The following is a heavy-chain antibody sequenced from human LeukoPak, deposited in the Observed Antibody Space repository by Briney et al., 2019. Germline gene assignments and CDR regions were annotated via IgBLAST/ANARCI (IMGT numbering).Heavy chain of an antibody. CDR2: IYYSGST. V-gene: IGHV4-39*01. Sequence: PSETLSLTCTVSGGSITSSSYYWGWIRQPPGNGLEWIGSIYYSGSTYYNPSLKSRVTISVDTPKNQFSLKLSSVTAADTAVYYCARQLYYDSSPDWFDPWGQGTLVTVSS. D-gene: IGHD3-22*01. CDR1: GGSITSSSYY. J-gene: IGHJ5*02. CDR3: ARQLYYDSSPDWFDP.